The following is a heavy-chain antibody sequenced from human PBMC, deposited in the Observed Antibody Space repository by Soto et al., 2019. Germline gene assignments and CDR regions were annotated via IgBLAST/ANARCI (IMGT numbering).Heavy chain of an antibody. CDR3: ARDLAGAPYVDL. Sequence: EGQLVESGGGLVQPGGSLRLSCAASGFIFSDQYMDWVRQAPGKGLEWVGRIRNKANSYTREYAASVKGRFTISRDDSKNSLYLQMNSQKTEDTALYYCARDLAGAPYVDLWGRGTLVTVSS. J-gene: IGHJ2*01. V-gene: IGHV3-72*01. D-gene: IGHD1-26*01. CDR1: GFIFSDQY. CDR2: IRNKANSYTR.